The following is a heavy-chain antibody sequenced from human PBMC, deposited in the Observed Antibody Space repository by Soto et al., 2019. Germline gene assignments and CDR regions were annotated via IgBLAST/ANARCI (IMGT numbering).Heavy chain of an antibody. CDR3: ARTAVAGSLPQMYYYYYYMDV. Sequence: ASETLSLTCTVSGGSISSYYWSWIRQPPGKGLEWIGYIYYSGSTNYNPSLKSRVTISVDTSKNQFSLKLSSVTAADTAVYYCARTAVAGSLPQMYYYYYYMDVWGKGTTVTVSS. CDR2: IYYSGST. J-gene: IGHJ6*03. CDR1: GGSISSYY. D-gene: IGHD6-19*01. V-gene: IGHV4-59*01.